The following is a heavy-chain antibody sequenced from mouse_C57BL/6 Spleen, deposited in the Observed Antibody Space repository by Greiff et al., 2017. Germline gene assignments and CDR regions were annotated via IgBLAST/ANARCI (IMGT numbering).Heavy chain of an antibody. J-gene: IGHJ1*03. CDR3: ARNYYDNGRYFEV. D-gene: IGHD1-1*01. V-gene: IGHV1-72*01. CDR1: GYTFTSYW. CDR2: IDPNSGGT. Sequence: QVQLQPPGAELVKPGASVKLSCKASGYTFTSYWMHWVKQRPGRGLEWIGNIDPNSGGTKYNEKFKSKATLTVDQSSSTAYMQLSSLTSEDSAVYYCARNYYDNGRYFEVWGTGTTVTVSS.